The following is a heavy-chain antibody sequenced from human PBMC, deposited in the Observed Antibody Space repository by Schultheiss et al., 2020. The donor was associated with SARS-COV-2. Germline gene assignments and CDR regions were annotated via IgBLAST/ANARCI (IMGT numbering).Heavy chain of an antibody. CDR3: ARSGLSDSVVPAAIDP. CDR2: ISHDGSNE. V-gene: IGHV3-30*09. D-gene: IGHD2-2*01. CDR1: GFTFSSHA. Sequence: GGSLRLSCAASGFTFSSHAIHWVRQAPGKGLEWVGVISHDGSNEYYADSVKGRFAISRDNSKNTLYLQMNSLRAEDTAVYYCARSGLSDSVVPAAIDPWGQGTLVTVSS. J-gene: IGHJ5*02.